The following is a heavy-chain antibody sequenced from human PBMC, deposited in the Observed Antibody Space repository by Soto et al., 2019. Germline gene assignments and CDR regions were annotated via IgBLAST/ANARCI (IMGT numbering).Heavy chain of an antibody. CDR1: GFTFDEFS. V-gene: IGHV3-9*01. Sequence: VELVESGGGLIQPGRSLRLSCAASGFTFDEFSMHWVRQVPGKGPEWVSGISWNNHVIGYAGSVKVRFTISRDNAKNSLFLQMNGLRSEDTALYYCAKDDHCSGGGGYGGFDSWGKGVLVTVSP. CDR2: ISWNNHVI. D-gene: IGHD2-15*01. CDR3: AKDDHCSGGGGYGGFDS. J-gene: IGHJ4*02.